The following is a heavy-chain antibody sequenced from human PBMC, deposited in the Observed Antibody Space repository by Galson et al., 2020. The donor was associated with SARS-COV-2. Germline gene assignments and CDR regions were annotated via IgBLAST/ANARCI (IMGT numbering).Heavy chain of an antibody. Sequence: GGSLRLSCAASGFTFSSYAMSWVRQAPGKGLEWVSAISGSGGSTYYADSVKGRFTMSRDNSNNTLYLQMNSLRAGDTAVYYWAKDGGLSGGYADYFDYWGKGTLVTVSS. V-gene: IGHV3-23*01. CDR3: AKDGGLSGGYADYFDY. CDR1: GFTFSSYA. D-gene: IGHD6-19*01. CDR2: ISGSGGST. J-gene: IGHJ4*02.